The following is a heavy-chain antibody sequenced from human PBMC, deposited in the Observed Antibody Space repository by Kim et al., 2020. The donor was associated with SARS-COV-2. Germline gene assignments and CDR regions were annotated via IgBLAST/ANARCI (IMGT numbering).Heavy chain of an antibody. CDR1: GGSISSSSYY. D-gene: IGHD3-10*02. Sequence: SETLSLTCTVSGGSISSSSYYWGWIRQPPVKGLEWFGSIYYSGSTYYNPSLKSRVTISFDTSKNQFSLTLSSVTAADTSVYYCAGGQRGSVRGVKDAAF. V-gene: IGHV4-39*07. CDR3: AGGQRGSVRGVKDAAF. CDR2: IYYSGST. J-gene: IGHJ3*01.